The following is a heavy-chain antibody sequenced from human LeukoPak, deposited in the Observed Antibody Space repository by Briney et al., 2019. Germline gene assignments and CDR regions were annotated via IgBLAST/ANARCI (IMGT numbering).Heavy chain of an antibody. CDR2: INPSGGST. J-gene: IGHJ3*02. D-gene: IGHD3-10*01. CDR3: ARRAVYGSGSDAFDI. CDR1: GYTFTSYY. Sequence: GASVKVSCKASGYTFTSYYTHWVRQAPGQGLEWMGIINPSGGSTSYAQKFQGRVTMTRDTSTSTVYMELSSLRSEDTAVYYCARRAVYGSGSDAFDIWGQGTMVTVSS. V-gene: IGHV1-46*01.